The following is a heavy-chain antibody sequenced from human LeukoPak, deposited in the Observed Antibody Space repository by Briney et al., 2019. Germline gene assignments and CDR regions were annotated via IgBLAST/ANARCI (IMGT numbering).Heavy chain of an antibody. Sequence: GESLKISCKGSGYSFTSYWIGWVRQMPGKGLGWMGIIYPGDSDTRYSPSFQGQVTISADKSISTAYLQWSSLKASDTAMYYCARYSYYGDSIQDAFDIWGQGTMVTVSS. V-gene: IGHV5-51*01. CDR3: ARYSYYGDSIQDAFDI. J-gene: IGHJ3*02. D-gene: IGHD4-17*01. CDR1: GYSFTSYW. CDR2: IYPGDSDT.